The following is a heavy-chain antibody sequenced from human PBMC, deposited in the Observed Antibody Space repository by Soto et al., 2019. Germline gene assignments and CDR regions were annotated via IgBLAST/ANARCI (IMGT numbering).Heavy chain of an antibody. Sequence: QVQLVQSGAEVKKPGASVKLSCRTSGYTFTHYYIHWVRQAPGQGLEWLAIINPASGSTNYAQDFLGRVTLTMDTSTTTVYMELSALRAEDTAIFYSARDLAAGDHWGQGPLVTVSS. CDR1: GYTFTHYY. J-gene: IGHJ4*02. D-gene: IGHD6-25*01. CDR3: ARDLAAGDH. V-gene: IGHV1-46*01. CDR2: INPASGST.